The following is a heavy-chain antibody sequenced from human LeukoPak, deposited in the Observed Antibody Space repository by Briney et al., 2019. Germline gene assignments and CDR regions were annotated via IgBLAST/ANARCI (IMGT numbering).Heavy chain of an antibody. CDR2: ISGSGGST. CDR3: AKDSVFGVVIIEDDAFDI. Sequence: GGSLRLSCAASGFTFSSYAMSWVRQAPGKGLEWVSAISGSGGSTYYADSVKGRFTISRDNSKNTLYLQMNSLRAEDTAVYYCAKDSVFGVVIIEDDAFDIWSQGTMVTVSS. V-gene: IGHV3-23*01. D-gene: IGHD3-3*01. CDR1: GFTFSSYA. J-gene: IGHJ3*02.